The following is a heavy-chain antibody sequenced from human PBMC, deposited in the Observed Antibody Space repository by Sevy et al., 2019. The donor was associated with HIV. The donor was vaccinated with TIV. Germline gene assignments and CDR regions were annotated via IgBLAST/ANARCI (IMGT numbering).Heavy chain of an antibody. CDR3: AREARVPNWFDP. V-gene: IGHV4-31*03. D-gene: IGHD1-1*01. CDR2: IYYSGST. CDR1: GGSISSGGYY. J-gene: IGHJ5*02. Sequence: SDTLSLTCTVSGGSISSGGYYWSWIRQHPGKGLEWIGYIYYSGSTYYNPSLKSRVTISVDTSKNQFSLKLSSVTAADTAVYYCAREARVPNWFDPWGQGTLVTVSS.